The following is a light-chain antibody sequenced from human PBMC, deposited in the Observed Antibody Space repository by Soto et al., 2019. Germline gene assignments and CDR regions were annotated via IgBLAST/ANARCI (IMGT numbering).Light chain of an antibody. V-gene: IGLV2-8*01. J-gene: IGLJ1*01. CDR1: SSDVGGYNY. CDR3: SLYAGSNKAYV. Sequence: QSALTQPPSASGSPGQSVTISCTGTSSDVGGYNYVSWYQQHPGKAPKLMIYEVSKRPSGVPDRFSGSKSGNTASLTVSGLQAEDEADYYCSLYAGSNKAYVFGTGTKLTVL. CDR2: EVS.